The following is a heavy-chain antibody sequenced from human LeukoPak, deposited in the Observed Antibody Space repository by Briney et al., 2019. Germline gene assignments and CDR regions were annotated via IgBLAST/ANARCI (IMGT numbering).Heavy chain of an antibody. Sequence: PSETLSLTCTVSGGSISSSSYHWGWIRQPPGKGLEWIGSIYYSGSTYYNPSLKSRVTISVDTSKNQFSLKLSSVTAADTAVYYCARRAWLVDEGGAFDIWGQGTMVTVSS. CDR1: GGSISSSSYH. CDR3: ARRAWLVDEGGAFDI. D-gene: IGHD6-19*01. J-gene: IGHJ3*02. CDR2: IYYSGST. V-gene: IGHV4-39*01.